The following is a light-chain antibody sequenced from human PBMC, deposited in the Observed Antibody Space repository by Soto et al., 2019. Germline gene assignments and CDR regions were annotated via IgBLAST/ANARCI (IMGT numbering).Light chain of an antibody. J-gene: IGLJ1*01. CDR2: DDN. CDR1: SSDIGAYDY. V-gene: IGLV1-51*01. Sequence: QSVLTQPASLSGSPGQSITISCTGTSSDIGAYDYVSWFQQHPGKAPKLMIYDDNKRPSGIPDRFSGSKSGTSATLGITGFQTGAEADYYCGSWDSRLSAYVFGTGTKVTVL. CDR3: GSWDSRLSAYV.